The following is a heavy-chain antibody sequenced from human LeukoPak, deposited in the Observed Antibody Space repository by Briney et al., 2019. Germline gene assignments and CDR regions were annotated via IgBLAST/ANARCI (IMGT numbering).Heavy chain of an antibody. D-gene: IGHD3-16*02. J-gene: IGHJ4*02. CDR2: ISSSSSYI. Sequence: KPGGSLRLSCAASGFTLSSYSMNWVRQAPGKGLEWVSSISSSSSYIYYADSVKGRFTISRDNAKNSLYLQMNSLRAEDTAVYYCATELMITFGGVIVDYWGQGTLVTVSS. CDR3: ATELMITFGGVIVDY. CDR1: GFTLSSYS. V-gene: IGHV3-21*01.